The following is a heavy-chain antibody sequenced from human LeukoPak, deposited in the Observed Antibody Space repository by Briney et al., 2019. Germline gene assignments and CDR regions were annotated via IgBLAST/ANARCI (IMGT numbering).Heavy chain of an antibody. CDR3: ARDLGGDGFNLRNWFDP. J-gene: IGHJ5*02. CDR2: IYYSGSR. V-gene: IGHV4-31*03. CDR1: GGSINSADYY. D-gene: IGHD5-24*01. Sequence: SETLSLTCTVSGGSINSADYYWSWVRQHPGKGLEWIGYIYYSGSRYYNPSLEGRVSISIDMSKNQFSLNLSSVTAADTAVYYCARDLGGDGFNLRNWFDPWGQGTLVTVSS.